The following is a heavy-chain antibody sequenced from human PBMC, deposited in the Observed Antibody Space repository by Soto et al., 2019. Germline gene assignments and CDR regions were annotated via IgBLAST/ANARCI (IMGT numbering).Heavy chain of an antibody. D-gene: IGHD3-10*01. CDR1: GGTFSSYA. Sequence: ASVKVSCKASGGTFSSYAISWVRQAPGQGLEWMGGIIPIFGTANYAQKFQGRVTITADESTSTAYMELSSLRSEDTAVYYCSITMVRGVIILFDPWGQGTLVTVSS. CDR3: SITMVRGVIILFDP. V-gene: IGHV1-69*13. CDR2: IIPIFGTA. J-gene: IGHJ5*02.